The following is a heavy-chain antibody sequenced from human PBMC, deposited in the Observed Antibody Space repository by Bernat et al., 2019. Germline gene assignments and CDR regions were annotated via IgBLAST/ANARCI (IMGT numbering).Heavy chain of an antibody. V-gene: IGHV3-7*03. Sequence: EVQLVESGGGLVQPGGALRLSCAASGFTFSGYWMNWVRQAPGKGLGWVANINQDGSEKYYVGSVRGRFTISRDNAKNSLYLQMNSLRAEDTAVYYCARANAMDVWGQGTTVTVSS. CDR2: INQDGSEK. CDR3: ARANAMDV. CDR1: GFTFSGYW. J-gene: IGHJ6*02.